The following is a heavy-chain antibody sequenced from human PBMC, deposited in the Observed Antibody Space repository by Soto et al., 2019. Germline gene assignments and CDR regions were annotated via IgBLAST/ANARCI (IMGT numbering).Heavy chain of an antibody. J-gene: IGHJ4*02. Sequence: GASVKVSCKTSGYAFTIYAIHWVRQAPGQRLEWMGWINAGNDDTKYSQKFQGRVTITRDTSASTVYMELSSLRSEDTAVYFCAGWDSCGSWPFDFWGQGTLVTVSS. CDR1: GYAFTIYA. CDR2: INAGNDDT. CDR3: AGWDSCGSWPFDF. V-gene: IGHV1-3*01. D-gene: IGHD1-26*01.